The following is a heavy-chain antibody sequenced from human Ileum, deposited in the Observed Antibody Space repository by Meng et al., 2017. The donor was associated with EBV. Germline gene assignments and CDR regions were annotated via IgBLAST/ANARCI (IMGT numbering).Heavy chain of an antibody. CDR1: GFSLSTSGVG. D-gene: IGHD2-15*01. Sequence: LKEPGPPHVNPTQALTRNCTFSGFSLSTSGVGVGWIRQPPGKALEWLALIYWDDDKRYSPSLKSRLTITKDTSKNQVVLTMTNMDPVDTATYYCAHEGSGTYFDYWGQGTLVTVSS. V-gene: IGHV2-5*02. CDR3: AHEGSGTYFDY. CDR2: IYWDDDK. J-gene: IGHJ4*02.